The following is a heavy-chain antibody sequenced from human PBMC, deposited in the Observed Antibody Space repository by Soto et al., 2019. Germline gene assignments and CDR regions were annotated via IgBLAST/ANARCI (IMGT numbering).Heavy chain of an antibody. CDR1: GGTFSRYS. CDR3: AREDRDRETGLVPAAIDGMDV. V-gene: IGHV1-69*08. J-gene: IGHJ6*02. D-gene: IGHD2-2*01. CDR2: IIPVFGIA. Sequence: QVQLVQSGAEVKKPGSSVKVSCKASGGTFSRYSFTWVRQAPGHGLGWMGRIIPVFGIASYAQKFQGRCTITANKSTSTAYMELSSLRSEDTAVYYCAREDRDRETGLVPAAIDGMDVWGQGTTVTVSS.